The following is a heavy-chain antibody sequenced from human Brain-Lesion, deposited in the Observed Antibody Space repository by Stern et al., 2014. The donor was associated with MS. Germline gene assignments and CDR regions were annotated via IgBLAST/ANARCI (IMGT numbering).Heavy chain of an antibody. CDR2: IKPDGREI. V-gene: IGHV3-7*01. Sequence: QLVQSGGDLVQPGGSLRLSCAASGFRFSNYWMSWVRQAPGKGPEWVANIKPDGREIYYVDSVKGRFTISRDNAKNSLYLQMNSLRVEDTAVYYCARGVDPWGQGTLVTVSS. J-gene: IGHJ5*02. CDR3: ARGVDP. CDR1: GFRFSNYW.